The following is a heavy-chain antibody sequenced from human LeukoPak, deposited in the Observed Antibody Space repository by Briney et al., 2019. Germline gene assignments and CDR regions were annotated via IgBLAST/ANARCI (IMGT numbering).Heavy chain of an antibody. Sequence: GGSLRLSCAASGFTLSSHSMNWVRQAPGKGLEWVSAISGSGGSTYYADSVKGRFTISRDNSKNTLYLQMNSLRAEDTAVYYCAKVVGDTSGYYWDYWGQGTLVTVSS. CDR3: AKVVGDTSGYYWDY. CDR1: GFTLSSHS. D-gene: IGHD3-22*01. J-gene: IGHJ4*02. CDR2: ISGSGGST. V-gene: IGHV3-23*01.